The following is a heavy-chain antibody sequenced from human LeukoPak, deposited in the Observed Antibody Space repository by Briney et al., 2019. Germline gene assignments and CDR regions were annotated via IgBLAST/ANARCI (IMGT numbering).Heavy chain of an antibody. D-gene: IGHD1-26*01. J-gene: IGHJ1*01. CDR1: GGSISSYY. Sequence: SETLSLTCTVSGGSISSYYWSWIRQPPGKGLEWIGYIYNSGSTKYNPSLKSRVTISVDTSKNQFSLKLRSVTAADTAVYYCATGSGSYSEYVQHWGQGTLLTVSS. CDR3: ATGSGSYSEYVQH. CDR2: IYNSGST. V-gene: IGHV4-59*01.